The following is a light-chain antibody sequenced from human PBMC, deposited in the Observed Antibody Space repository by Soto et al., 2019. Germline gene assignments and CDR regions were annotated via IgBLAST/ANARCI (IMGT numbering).Light chain of an antibody. J-gene: IGLJ3*02. CDR3: SSYTTTNTWV. CDR1: SSDVGSHNL. CDR2: EDT. V-gene: IGLV2-14*02. Sequence: QSVLTQPASVSGSPGQSITISCTGTSSDVGSHNLVSWYQQHPGKAPKLMISEDTKRPSGVSNRFSGSKSGNTASLTISGLQTDDEAAYYCSSYTTTNTWVFGGGTQLTVL.